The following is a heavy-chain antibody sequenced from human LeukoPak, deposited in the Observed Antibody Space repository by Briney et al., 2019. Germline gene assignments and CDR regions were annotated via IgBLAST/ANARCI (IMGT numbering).Heavy chain of an antibody. J-gene: IGHJ4*02. V-gene: IGHV3-11*06. CDR3: ARFELDSGGYATNFDS. CDR2: ISGSSSHI. D-gene: IGHD3-22*01. CDR1: GFSFSDYY. Sequence: PGGSLRLSCVVSGFSFSDYYMNWIRQAPGKGLEWLSYISGSSSHILYADSVKGRFTISRDNAKDSLYLQMNTLRAGDTAVYYCARFELDSGGYATNFDSWGQGTLVTVSS.